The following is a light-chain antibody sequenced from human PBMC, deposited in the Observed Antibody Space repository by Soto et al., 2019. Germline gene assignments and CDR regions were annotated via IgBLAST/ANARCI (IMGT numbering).Light chain of an antibody. Sequence: DIVMTQSPLSLPVTPGEPASISCRSSQSLVHSNGYNYLDWYLKKPGQSPQLLIYLGSNRASGVPYRFSGSGSGTDFTLKISRVEAGDVGVYFCMQALQTPLTFGGGTKVDIK. CDR1: QSLVHSNGYNY. J-gene: IGKJ4*01. V-gene: IGKV2-28*01. CDR2: LGS. CDR3: MQALQTPLT.